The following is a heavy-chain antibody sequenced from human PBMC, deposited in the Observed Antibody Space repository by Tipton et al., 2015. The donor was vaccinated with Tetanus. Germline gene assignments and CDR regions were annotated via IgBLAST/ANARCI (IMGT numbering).Heavy chain of an antibody. CDR2: INHSGST. J-gene: IGHJ5*02. Sequence: GLVKPSETLSLTCAVYGGSFSGYYWSWIRQPPGKGLEWIGEINHSGSTNYNPSLKSRVTISVDTSKNQFSLKLGSVTAADTAVYYCAGGASVVPNWFDPWGQGTLVTVSS. CDR1: GGSFSGYY. V-gene: IGHV4-34*01. CDR3: AGGASVVPNWFDP. D-gene: IGHD2-15*01.